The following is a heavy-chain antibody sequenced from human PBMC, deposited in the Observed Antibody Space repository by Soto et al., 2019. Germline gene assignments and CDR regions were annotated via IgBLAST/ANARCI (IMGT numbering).Heavy chain of an antibody. CDR2: ISAYNGNT. CDR1: CYTFSNYG. D-gene: IGHD2-15*01. Sequence: APVKVSCKGSCYTFSNYGISWVRQAPGQGLEWIGWISAYNGNTNYAQKLQGRVTMTTDTSTSTAYMELRSLRSDDTVVYYCARAGWYCSGGSCYSDYWGQGTLVTVSS. V-gene: IGHV1-18*01. CDR3: ARAGWYCSGGSCYSDY. J-gene: IGHJ4*02.